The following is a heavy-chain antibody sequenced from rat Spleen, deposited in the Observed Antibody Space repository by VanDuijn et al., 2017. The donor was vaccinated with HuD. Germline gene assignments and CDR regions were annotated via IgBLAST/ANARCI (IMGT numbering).Heavy chain of an antibody. CDR2: ISTGGGST. D-gene: IGHD1-1*01. J-gene: IGHJ4*01. CDR1: GFTFSNYY. Sequence: EVQLVESGGGLVQPGRSLKLSCAASGFTFSNYYMAWVRQAPTKGLEWVAYISTGGGSTYYPDSVKGRFTISRDNAKSTLYLQMNSLRSEDTATYYCARRDYYYSGVMDAWGQGASVTVSS. V-gene: IGHV5-27*01. CDR3: ARRDYYYSGVMDA.